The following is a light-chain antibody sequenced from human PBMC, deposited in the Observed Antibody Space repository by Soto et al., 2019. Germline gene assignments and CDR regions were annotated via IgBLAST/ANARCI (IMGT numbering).Light chain of an antibody. CDR2: GAT. CDR3: LQYNHYPPT. V-gene: IGKV1-17*01. CDR1: QGIKNE. Sequence: DIQMTQSPSSLSASVGDRVTITCRASQGIKNELGWYQQKSGLAPKRLIFGATTLQSGVPSRFSGSASGTDFSLIISSLQPEDFATYYCLQYNHYPPTFXQGTKEDIK. J-gene: IGKJ1*01.